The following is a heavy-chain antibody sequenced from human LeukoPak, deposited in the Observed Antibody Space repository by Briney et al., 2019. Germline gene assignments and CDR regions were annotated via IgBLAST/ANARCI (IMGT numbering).Heavy chain of an antibody. Sequence: SETLSLTCTVSGGSISSYYWSWIRQPAGKGLEWIGSIYYSGSTYYNPSLKSRVTISVDTSKNQFSLKLSSVTAADTAVYYCARVPLEYCSSTSCFLTPYDYWGQGTLVTVSS. CDR2: IYYSGST. CDR1: GGSISSYY. V-gene: IGHV4-4*07. J-gene: IGHJ4*02. D-gene: IGHD2-2*01. CDR3: ARVPLEYCSSTSCFLTPYDY.